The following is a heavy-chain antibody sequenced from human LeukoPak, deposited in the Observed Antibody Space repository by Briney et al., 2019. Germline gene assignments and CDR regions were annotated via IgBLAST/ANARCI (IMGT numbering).Heavy chain of an antibody. J-gene: IGHJ4*02. CDR1: GYSISRGYY. V-gene: IGHV4-38-2*01. CDR2: VYHTGST. D-gene: IGHD3-10*01. CDR3: ARAGWIITSGIDY. Sequence: SETLSLTCAVSGYSISRGYYWALIRQPPGKGLEWIGTVYHTGSTYYNPSLDSRVTTSVDTSKNEFSLNLKSVTAADTAVYYCARAGWIITSGIDYWGQGALVTVSS.